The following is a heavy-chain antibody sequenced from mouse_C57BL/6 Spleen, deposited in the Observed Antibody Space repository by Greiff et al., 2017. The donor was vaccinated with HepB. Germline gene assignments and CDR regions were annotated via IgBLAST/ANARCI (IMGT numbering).Heavy chain of an antibody. V-gene: IGHV3-6*01. CDR2: ISYDGSN. CDR1: GYSITSGYY. J-gene: IGHJ2*01. CDR3: ARLGEVYFDY. Sequence: ESGPGLVKPSQSLSLTCSVTGYSITSGYYWNWIRQFPGNKLEWMGYISYDGSNNYNPSLKNRISITRDTSKNQFFLKLNSVTTEDTATYYCARLGEVYFDYWGQGTTLTVSS.